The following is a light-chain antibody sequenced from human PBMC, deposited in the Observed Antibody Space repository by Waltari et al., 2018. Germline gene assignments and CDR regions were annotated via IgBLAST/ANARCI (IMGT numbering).Light chain of an antibody. V-gene: IGKV1-9*01. CDR2: AAS. CDR1: QDISSY. Sequence: DIQLTQSPSFLSASVGDRVTITCRASQDISSYLAWYQQKLGKAPKLLIYAASTLQSGVPSRFSGSGSGTEFTLTISSLQPEDFATYYCQQLNIYPLTFGGGTKVEIK. J-gene: IGKJ4*01. CDR3: QQLNIYPLT.